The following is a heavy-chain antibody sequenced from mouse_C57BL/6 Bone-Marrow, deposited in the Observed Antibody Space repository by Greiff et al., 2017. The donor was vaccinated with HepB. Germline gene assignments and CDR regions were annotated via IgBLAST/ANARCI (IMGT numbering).Heavy chain of an antibody. Sequence: VQLQQPGAELVKPGASVKLSCKASGYTFTSYWMHWVKQRPGQGLEWIGMIHPNSGSTNYNEKFKSKATLTVDKSSSTAYMQLSSLTSEDSAVYYCARRIGSYYYGTDYWGQGTTLTVSS. V-gene: IGHV1-64*01. J-gene: IGHJ2*01. CDR2: IHPNSGST. D-gene: IGHD1-1*01. CDR3: ARRIGSYYYGTDY. CDR1: GYTFTSYW.